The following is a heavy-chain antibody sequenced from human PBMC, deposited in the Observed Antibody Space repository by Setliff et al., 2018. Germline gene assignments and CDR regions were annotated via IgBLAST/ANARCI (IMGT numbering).Heavy chain of an antibody. J-gene: IGHJ4*02. CDR3: ARGGTFRYFDF. CDR1: DGSLSTYY. V-gene: IGHV4-59*01. CDR2: VYYSGTA. D-gene: IGHD5-12*01. Sequence: SETLSLTCTVSDGSLSTYYWSWIRQPPGKGLEFIGYVYYSGTANYSPSLRSRLTISVDTSKNQFSLKLRSVTAADTAVYYRARGGTFRYFDFWGQGAPVTVSS.